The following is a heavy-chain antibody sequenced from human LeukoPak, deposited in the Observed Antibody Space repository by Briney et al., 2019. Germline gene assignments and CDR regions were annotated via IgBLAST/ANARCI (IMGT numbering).Heavy chain of an antibody. CDR3: AGSSSTIGAFDI. CDR1: GYTFTSYG. D-gene: IGHD6-6*01. Sequence: ASVKVSCKASGYTFTSYGISWVRQAPGQGLEWMGWISAYNGNTNYAQKLQGRVTMTTDTSTSTAYMELRSLRSDDTAVYYCAGSSSTIGAFDIWGQGTMVTVSS. V-gene: IGHV1-18*01. J-gene: IGHJ3*02. CDR2: ISAYNGNT.